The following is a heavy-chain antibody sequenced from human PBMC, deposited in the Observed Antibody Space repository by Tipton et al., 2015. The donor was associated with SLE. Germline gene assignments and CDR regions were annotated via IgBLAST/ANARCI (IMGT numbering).Heavy chain of an antibody. CDR3: ARGSRWFDDFWSDYPLGNWFDP. J-gene: IGHJ5*02. V-gene: IGHV4-59*01. D-gene: IGHD3-3*01. CDR1: GGSIRNYF. CDR2: VYDSGTT. Sequence: TLSLTCTVSGGSIRNYFWHWIRQSPGKGLEWIGDVYDSGTTKYNPPLKSRLTISVDTSKSHFSLKLTSVTAADTAIYYCARGSRWFDDFWSDYPLGNWFDPWGQGTLVTVSS.